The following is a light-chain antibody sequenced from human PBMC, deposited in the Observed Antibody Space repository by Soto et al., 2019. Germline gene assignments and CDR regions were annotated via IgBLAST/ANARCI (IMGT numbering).Light chain of an antibody. CDR2: EVS. CDR3: MQSTQLPPT. CDR1: HSLLHITGETF. V-gene: IGKV2D-29*02. J-gene: IGKJ5*01. Sequence: DVVMTESALSLSVTPGQPASISCKSCHSLLHITGETFLFWYLQKTGQSPQILIYEVSTRVSGVPDRFSGSGSGTDLKLEISRVETDDVGIYYCMQSTQLPPTCGQGTRLEIK.